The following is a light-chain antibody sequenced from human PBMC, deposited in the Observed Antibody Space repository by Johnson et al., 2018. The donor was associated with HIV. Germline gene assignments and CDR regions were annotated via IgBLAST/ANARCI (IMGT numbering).Light chain of an antibody. Sequence: QSVLTQPPSVSAAPGQKVTISCSGSSSNIGKNYVSWYQQLPGTAPKLLIYDNNKRPSGIPDRFSGSKSGTSATLGITGLPTGDEADYYCGTWDSSLSAARVFGPGTNVTVL. V-gene: IGLV1-51*01. J-gene: IGLJ1*01. CDR3: GTWDSSLSAARV. CDR2: DNN. CDR1: SSNIGKNY.